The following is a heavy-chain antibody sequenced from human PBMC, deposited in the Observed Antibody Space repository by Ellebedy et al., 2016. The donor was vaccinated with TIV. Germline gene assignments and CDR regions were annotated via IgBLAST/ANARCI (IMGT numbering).Heavy chain of an antibody. CDR1: GFTFSSYW. Sequence: GESLKISCAASGFTFSSYWMHWVRQAPGKGLVWVSRINSDGSSTSYADSVKGRFTISRDNSKNTLYLQMNSLRAEDTAVYYCARDRSYGSLEYWGLGTPVTVSS. D-gene: IGHD2/OR15-2a*01. CDR3: ARDRSYGSLEY. V-gene: IGHV3-74*01. CDR2: INSDGSST. J-gene: IGHJ4*02.